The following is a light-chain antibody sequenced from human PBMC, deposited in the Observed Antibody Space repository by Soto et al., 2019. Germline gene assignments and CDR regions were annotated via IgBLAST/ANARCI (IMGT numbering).Light chain of an antibody. Sequence: QSVLTQPASVSASPGQSIAISCTGASSDIGSQNLVSWYQQHPGKAPKLVIYEGSKRPSGVSDRFSGSKSANTASLTISGLQAEDEADYYCCSYAGRNNFYVFGTGTKVTVL. CDR2: EGS. CDR1: SSDIGSQNL. CDR3: CSYAGRNNFYV. J-gene: IGLJ1*01. V-gene: IGLV2-23*03.